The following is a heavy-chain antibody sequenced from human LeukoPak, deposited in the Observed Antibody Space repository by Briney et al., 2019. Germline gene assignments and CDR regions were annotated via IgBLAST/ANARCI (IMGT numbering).Heavy chain of an antibody. V-gene: IGHV3-7*01. D-gene: IGHD6-19*01. Sequence: GGSLRLSCAASGFTFSSYWMSWVRQAPGKGLEWVANIKQDGSEKYYVDSVKGRFTISRDNAKNSLYLQMNSLRAEDTAVYYCARRGSSGWDYYFDYWGQGTLVTVSS. CDR1: GFTFSSYW. CDR2: IKQDGSEK. J-gene: IGHJ4*02. CDR3: ARRGSSGWDYYFDY.